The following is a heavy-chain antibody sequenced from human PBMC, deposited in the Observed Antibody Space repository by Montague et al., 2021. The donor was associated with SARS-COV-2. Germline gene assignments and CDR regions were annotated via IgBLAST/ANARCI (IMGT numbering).Heavy chain of an antibody. J-gene: IGHJ5*02. CDR2: ISSSGSTI. V-gene: IGHV3-48*03. CDR3: ASKKWLRGRFDP. D-gene: IGHD5-24*01. Sequence: SLRLSCAASGLTFSSYEMNWVRQAPGKGLEWVSYISSSGSTIYYADSVKGRFTISRDNAKNSLYLQMNSLRAEDTAVYYCASKKWLRGRFDPWGQGTLVTVSS. CDR1: GLTFSSYE.